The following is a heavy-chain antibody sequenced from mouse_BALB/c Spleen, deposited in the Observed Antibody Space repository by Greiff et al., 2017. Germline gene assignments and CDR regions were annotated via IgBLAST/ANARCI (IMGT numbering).Heavy chain of an antibody. Sequence: QVHVKQSGPGLVQPSQSLSITCTVSGFSLTSYGVHWVRQSPGKGLEWLGVIWSGGSTDYNAAFISRLSISKDNSKSQVFFKMNSLQANDTAIYYCARKEGTWDAMDYWGQGTSVTVSS. J-gene: IGHJ4*01. V-gene: IGHV2-2*02. D-gene: IGHD3-3*01. CDR2: IWSGGST. CDR3: ARKEGTWDAMDY. CDR1: GFSLTSYG.